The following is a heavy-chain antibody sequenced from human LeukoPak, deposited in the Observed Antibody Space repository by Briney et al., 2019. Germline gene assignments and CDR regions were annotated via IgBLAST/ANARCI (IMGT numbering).Heavy chain of an antibody. CDR3: ARLRSSSLVDY. J-gene: IGHJ4*02. Sequence: PSETLSLTCAVSGYSISSGYYWGWIRQPPGKGLEWIGSIYHSGSTYYTPSLKSRVTISVDTSKNQFSLKLSSVTAADTAVYYCARLRSSSLVDYWGQGTLVTVSS. CDR2: IYHSGST. CDR1: GYSISSGYY. V-gene: IGHV4-38-2*01. D-gene: IGHD6-13*01.